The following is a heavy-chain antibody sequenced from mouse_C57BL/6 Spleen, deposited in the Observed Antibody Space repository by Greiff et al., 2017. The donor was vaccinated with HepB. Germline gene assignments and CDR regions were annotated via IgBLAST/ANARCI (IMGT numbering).Heavy chain of an antibody. CDR1: GYSFPDYN. D-gene: IGHD1-1*02. CDR3: ASGNYPGFAY. CDR2: INPNYGTT. Sequence: VHLKQSGPELVKPGASVKISCKASGYSFPDYNMNWVKRSKGKSLEWIGVINPNYGTTSYNQKFKGKATLTVDQSSSTAYMQLNSLTSEDSAVYYCASGNYPGFAYWGQGTLVTVSA. J-gene: IGHJ3*01. V-gene: IGHV1-39*01.